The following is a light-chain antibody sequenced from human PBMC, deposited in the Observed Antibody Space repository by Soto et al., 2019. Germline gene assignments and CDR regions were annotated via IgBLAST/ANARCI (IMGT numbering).Light chain of an antibody. J-gene: IGLJ2*01. V-gene: IGLV2-14*01. CDR1: SSDVGDYKY. Sequence: QSVLTQPASVSGSPGQSITISCTGTSSDVGDYKYISWYQQLPGRAPKLMIYEVSNRPSGIPNRFSGPKFGNTASLTISGPRGEGEADYYCSSYTTSGVVVFGGGTKVTVL. CDR3: SSYTTSGVVV. CDR2: EVS.